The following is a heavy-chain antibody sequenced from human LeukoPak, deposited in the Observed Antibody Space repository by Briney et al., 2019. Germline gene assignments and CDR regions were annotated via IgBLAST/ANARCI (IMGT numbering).Heavy chain of an antibody. CDR1: GFTFSSYS. V-gene: IGHV3-21*01. Sequence: PERSLKLSCEASGFTFSSYSMNWVRQAPGKGLECVSSISSSSSYIYYADSVKGRFTISRDNAKNSLYLQMNSLRAEDTAVYYCARGGCSSISCSIDYWGQGTLVTVSS. J-gene: IGHJ4*02. CDR2: ISSSSSYI. CDR3: ARGGCSSISCSIDY. D-gene: IGHD2-2*01.